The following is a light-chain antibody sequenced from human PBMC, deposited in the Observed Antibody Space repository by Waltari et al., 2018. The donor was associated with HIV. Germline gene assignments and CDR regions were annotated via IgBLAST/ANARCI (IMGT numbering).Light chain of an antibody. J-gene: IGLJ3*02. CDR3: QSYDNSNWV. V-gene: IGLV6-57*02. CDR1: SGCVASNY. CDR2: EDD. Sequence: ILTQPHSVSESPGKTVIISCTGSSGCVASNYVQWYQLRPGNAPRTVIYEDDKRPSGVPDRFSGSIDGSSNSASLIISGLKPEDEGDYYCQSYDNSNWVFGGGTKLTV.